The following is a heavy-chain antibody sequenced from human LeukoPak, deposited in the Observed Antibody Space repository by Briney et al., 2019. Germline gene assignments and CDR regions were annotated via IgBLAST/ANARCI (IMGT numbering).Heavy chain of an antibody. CDR2: IYTSGST. Sequence: SETLSLTCTVSGGSISSYYWSWIRRPAGKGLEWIGRIYTSGSTNYNPSLKSRVTMSVDTSKNQFSLKLSSVTAADTAVYYCARDYSSSWHYYYYYYMDVWGKGTTVTISS. V-gene: IGHV4-4*07. CDR1: GGSISSYY. J-gene: IGHJ6*03. CDR3: ARDYSSSWHYYYYYYMDV. D-gene: IGHD6-13*01.